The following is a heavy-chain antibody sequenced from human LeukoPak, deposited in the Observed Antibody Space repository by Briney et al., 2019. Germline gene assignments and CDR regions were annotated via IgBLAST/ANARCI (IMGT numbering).Heavy chain of an antibody. CDR1: GYTFTSYG. V-gene: IGHV1-18*01. D-gene: IGHD3-9*01. CDR2: IGAYNGNT. J-gene: IGHJ6*02. CDR3: ARDYYDILTGYHYYYYGMDV. Sequence: ASVKVSCKASGYTFTSYGISWVRQAPGQGLEWMGWIGAYNGNTNYAQKLQGRVTMTTDTSTSTAYMELRSLRSDDTAVYYCARDYYDILTGYHYYYYGMDVWGQGTTVTVSS.